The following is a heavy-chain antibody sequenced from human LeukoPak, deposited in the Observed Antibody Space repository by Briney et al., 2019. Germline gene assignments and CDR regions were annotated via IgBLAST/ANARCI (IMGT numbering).Heavy chain of an antibody. Sequence: VASVKVSCKASGYTFTGYYMHWVRQAPGQGLEWMGRINPNSGGTNYAQKFQGRVTMTRDTSISTAYMELSRLRSDDTAAYYCASFTTMVRGVNDCWGQGTLVTVSS. J-gene: IGHJ4*02. CDR2: INPNSGGT. V-gene: IGHV1-2*06. D-gene: IGHD3-10*01. CDR1: GYTFTGYY. CDR3: ASFTTMVRGVNDC.